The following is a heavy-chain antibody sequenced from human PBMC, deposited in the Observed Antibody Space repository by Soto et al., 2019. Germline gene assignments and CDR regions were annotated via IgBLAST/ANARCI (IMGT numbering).Heavy chain of an antibody. J-gene: IGHJ3*02. D-gene: IGHD2-2*01. Sequence: GGSLRLSCAASGFTFSSYWMHWVRQAPGKGLVWVSRINSDGSSTSYADSVKGRFTISRDNAKNTLYLQMNSLRAEDTAVYYCARDKESDIVVVPAAMPDAFDIWGQGTMVTGSS. CDR3: ARDKESDIVVVPAAMPDAFDI. CDR1: GFTFSSYW. V-gene: IGHV3-74*01. CDR2: INSDGSST.